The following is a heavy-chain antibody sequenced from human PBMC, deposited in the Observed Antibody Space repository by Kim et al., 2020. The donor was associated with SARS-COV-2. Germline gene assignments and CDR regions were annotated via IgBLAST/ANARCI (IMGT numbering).Heavy chain of an antibody. Sequence: ASVKVSCKASGYTFTSYAMNWVRQAPGQGLEWMGWINTNTGNPTYAQGFTGRFVFSLDTSVSTAYLQISSLKAEDTAVYYCARVKRWLQNTGQSIYYFDYWGQGTLVTVSS. V-gene: IGHV7-4-1*02. CDR2: INTNTGNP. J-gene: IGHJ4*02. D-gene: IGHD5-12*01. CDR1: GYTFTSYA. CDR3: ARVKRWLQNTGQSIYYFDY.